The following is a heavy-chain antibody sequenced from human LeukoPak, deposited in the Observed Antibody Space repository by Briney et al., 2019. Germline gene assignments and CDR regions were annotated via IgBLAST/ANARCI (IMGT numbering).Heavy chain of an antibody. CDR3: AREYYYDSSGSPGVDY. CDR2: IYTSGST. D-gene: IGHD3-22*01. Sequence: SETPSLTCTVSGGSISSGSYYRSWIRQPAGKGLEWIGRIYTSGSTNYNPSLKSRVTISVDTSKNQFSLKLSSVTAADTAVYYCAREYYYDSSGSPGVDYWGQGTLVTVSS. J-gene: IGHJ4*02. V-gene: IGHV4-61*02. CDR1: GGSISSGSYY.